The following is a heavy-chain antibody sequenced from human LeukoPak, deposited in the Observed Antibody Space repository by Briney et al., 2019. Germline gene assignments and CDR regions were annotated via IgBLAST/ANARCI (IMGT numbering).Heavy chain of an antibody. D-gene: IGHD2-21*01. CDR2: IKVDGSEK. CDR1: GFTFSTYW. J-gene: IGHJ4*02. V-gene: IGHV3-7*05. Sequence: GGSLRLSCAASGFTFSTYWMSWVRQSPGKGLEWVAIIKVDGSEKYYVDSVKGRFTISRDNAKNALYLQMNSLRAEDTAVYYCARDVWNYFDYWGQGTLVSVSS. CDR3: ARDVWNYFDY.